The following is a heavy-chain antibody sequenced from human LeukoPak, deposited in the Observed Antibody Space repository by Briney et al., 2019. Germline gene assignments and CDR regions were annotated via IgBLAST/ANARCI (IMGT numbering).Heavy chain of an antibody. CDR1: GFTLSSYS. D-gene: IGHD1-26*01. J-gene: IGHJ4*02. CDR3: ARVHEADWDLPLNYFDY. V-gene: IGHV3-21*01. Sequence: GGSLSLSCAASGFTLSSYSMNWVHQAPGKGLEWVSSISSSSSYIYYADSVKGRLTISRDNAKNSLYLQMNSLRAEDTAVYYCARVHEADWDLPLNYFDYWGQGTLVTVSS. CDR2: ISSSSSYI.